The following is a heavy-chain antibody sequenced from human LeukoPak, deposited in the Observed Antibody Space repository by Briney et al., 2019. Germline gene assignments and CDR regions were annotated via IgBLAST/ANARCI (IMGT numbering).Heavy chain of an antibody. D-gene: IGHD3-22*01. CDR3: ARVLSSYYYDSSGYDYFDY. J-gene: IGHJ4*02. CDR2: ISYTGST. CDR1: GGSISSHY. V-gene: IGHV4-59*11. Sequence: PSETLSLTCTVSGGSISSHYWSWIRQPPGKGLEWIGYISYTGSTNYSPSLKSRVTISVDTSKNQFSLRLTSVTAADTAVYYCARVLSSYYYDSSGYDYFDYWGQGTLVTVSS.